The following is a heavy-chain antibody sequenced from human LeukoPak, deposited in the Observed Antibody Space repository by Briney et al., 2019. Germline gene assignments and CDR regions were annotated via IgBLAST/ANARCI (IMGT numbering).Heavy chain of an antibody. CDR1: GFTFSSYS. CDR2: ISSSSSYI. J-gene: IGHJ4*02. CDR3: AREGGVHSSGWYWEKIYYFDY. V-gene: IGHV3-21*01. D-gene: IGHD6-19*01. Sequence: GGSLRLSCAASGFTFSSYSMNWVRQAPGKGLEWVSSISSSSSYIYYADSVKGRFTISRDSAKNSLYLQMNSLRAEDTAVYYCAREGGVHSSGWYWEKIYYFDYWGQGTLVTVSS.